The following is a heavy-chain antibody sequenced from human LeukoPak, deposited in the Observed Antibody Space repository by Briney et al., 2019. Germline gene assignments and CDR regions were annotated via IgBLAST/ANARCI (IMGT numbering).Heavy chain of an antibody. J-gene: IGHJ4*02. V-gene: IGHV4-59*12. CDR3: ARAPRGAGTLDY. CDR1: GGSISSYY. Sequence: SETLSLTCTVSGGSISSYYWSWIRQPPGKGLEWIGYIYYSGSTNYNPSLKSRVTISVDTSKNQFSLKLSSVTAADTAVYYCARAPRGAGTLDYWGQGTLVTVSS. D-gene: IGHD6-19*01. CDR2: IYYSGST.